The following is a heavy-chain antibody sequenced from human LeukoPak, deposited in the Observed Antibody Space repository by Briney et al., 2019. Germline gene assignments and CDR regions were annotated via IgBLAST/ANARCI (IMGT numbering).Heavy chain of an antibody. CDR1: GFTFWANY. J-gene: IGHJ6*03. D-gene: IGHD6-13*01. V-gene: IGHV3-66*01. CDR3: ARSAPAAAGTGPMDV. Sequence: PGGSLRLSCAASGFTFWANYMTWVRQAPRKGLDWASVIYSGGNTYYADSVKGRFTISRDNAKNSLYLQMNSLRAEDTTVYYCARSAPAAAGTGPMDVWGKGTTVTVSS. CDR2: IYSGGNT.